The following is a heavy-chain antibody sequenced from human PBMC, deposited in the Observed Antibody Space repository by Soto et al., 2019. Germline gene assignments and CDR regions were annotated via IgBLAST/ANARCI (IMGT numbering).Heavy chain of an antibody. CDR2: ISGSGGST. D-gene: IGHD6-13*01. CDR1: GFTFSSYA. Sequence: EVQLLESGGGLVQPGGSLRLSCTASGFTFSSYAMSWVRQAPGKGLEWVSAISGSGGSTDYADSVKGRFTISRDNSKNTLYLQMNSLRAEDTAVYYCAKENGYSSTWFEFDYWGQGTLVTVSS. CDR3: AKENGYSSTWFEFDY. V-gene: IGHV3-23*01. J-gene: IGHJ4*02.